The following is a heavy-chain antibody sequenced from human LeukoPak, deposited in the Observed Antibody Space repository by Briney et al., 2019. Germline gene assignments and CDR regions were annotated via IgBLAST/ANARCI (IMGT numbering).Heavy chain of an antibody. V-gene: IGHV3-23*01. CDR1: GFTPTTYA. CDR3: ASDSYSPEYFQH. CDR2: ITASGPTT. J-gene: IGHJ1*01. Sequence: GGSLRLSCAASGFTPTTYAMTWVRQAPGKGLEWVSGITASGPTTYYADSVKGRFTFSRDNSKNTLYLQMNSLRAEDTAVYYCASDSYSPEYFQHWGQGTLVTVSS. D-gene: IGHD2-21*02.